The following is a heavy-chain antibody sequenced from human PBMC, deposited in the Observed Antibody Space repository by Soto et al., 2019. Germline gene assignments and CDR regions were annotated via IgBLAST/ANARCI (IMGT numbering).Heavy chain of an antibody. J-gene: IGHJ4*02. CDR1: GGSISSGDYY. Sequence: PSETLSLTCTVSGGSISSGDYYWSWIRQPPGKGLEWIAYIHNSVSTHYNPSLKGRVTISVDTSKNQFSLKLSSVTAADTAVYYCARSRYSGGYFFDYWGQGILVTVSS. D-gene: IGHD1-26*01. CDR3: ARSRYSGGYFFDY. CDR2: IHNSVST. V-gene: IGHV4-30-4*01.